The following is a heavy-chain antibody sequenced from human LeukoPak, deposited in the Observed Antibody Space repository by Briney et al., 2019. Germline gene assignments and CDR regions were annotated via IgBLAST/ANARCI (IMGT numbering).Heavy chain of an antibody. CDR1: GGTFSSYA. CDR2: IIPIFGTA. V-gene: IGHV1-69*05. D-gene: IGHD4-17*01. J-gene: IGHJ5*02. Sequence: SVKVSCKASGGTFSSYAISWVRQAPGQGLEWMGGIIPIFGTANYAQKFQGRVTITTDESTSTAYMELSSLRAEDTAVYYCARGGVTTLWFDPWGQGTLVTVSS. CDR3: ARGGVTTLWFDP.